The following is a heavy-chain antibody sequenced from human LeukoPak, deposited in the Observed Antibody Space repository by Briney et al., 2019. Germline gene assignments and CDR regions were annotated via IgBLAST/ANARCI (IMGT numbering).Heavy chain of an antibody. Sequence: SETLSLTCTVSGGSISSSSYYWGWIRQPPGKGLEWIGSIYYSGSTYYNPSLKSRVTISVDTSKNQFSLKLSSVTAADTAVYYCARDRVAAARPDGFDYWGQGTLVTVSS. D-gene: IGHD6-13*01. CDR3: ARDRVAAARPDGFDY. V-gene: IGHV4-39*07. CDR2: IYYSGST. J-gene: IGHJ4*02. CDR1: GGSISSSSYY.